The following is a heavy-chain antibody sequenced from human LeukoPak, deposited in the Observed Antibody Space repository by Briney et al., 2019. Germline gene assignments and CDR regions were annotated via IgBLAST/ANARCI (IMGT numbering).Heavy chain of an antibody. CDR1: GFTFSDYY. CDR3: TSDLYSSSFVDWFDP. D-gene: IGHD6-6*01. V-gene: IGHV3-49*03. CDR2: IRSKAYGGTT. Sequence: PGGSLRLSCAASGFTFSDYYMSWIRQAPGKGLEWVGFIRSKAYGGTTEYAASVKGRFTISRDDSKSIAYLQMNSLKTEDTAVYYCTSDLYSSSFVDWFDPWGQGTLVTVSS. J-gene: IGHJ5*02.